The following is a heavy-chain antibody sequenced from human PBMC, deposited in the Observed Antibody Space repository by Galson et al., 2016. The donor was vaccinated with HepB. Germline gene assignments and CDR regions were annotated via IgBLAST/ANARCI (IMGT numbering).Heavy chain of an antibody. D-gene: IGHD5-24*01. CDR3: AGDPMATRYYYYGMDV. J-gene: IGHJ6*02. CDR1: GFTVSNNY. CDR2: IYSGGST. V-gene: IGHV3-53*01. Sequence: LRLSCAASGFTVSNNYMSWVRQAPGKGLEWVSVIYSGGSTYYADSVKGRFTISRDNSKNTLYLQMNSLRAEDTAVYYCAGDPMATRYYYYGMDVWGQGTTVTVSS.